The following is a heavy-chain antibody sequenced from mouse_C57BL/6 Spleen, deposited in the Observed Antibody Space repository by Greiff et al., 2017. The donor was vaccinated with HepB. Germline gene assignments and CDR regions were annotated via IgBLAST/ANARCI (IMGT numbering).Heavy chain of an antibody. Sequence: QVQLKQPGAELVMPGASVKLSCKASGYTFTSYWMHWVKQRPGQGLEWIGEIDPSDSYTNYNQKFKGKSTLTVDKSSSTAYMQLSSLTSEDSAVYYCAAMVTSWFAYWGQGTLVTVSA. V-gene: IGHV1-69*01. CDR1: GYTFTSYW. D-gene: IGHD2-2*01. CDR3: AAMVTSWFAY. CDR2: IDPSDSYT. J-gene: IGHJ3*01.